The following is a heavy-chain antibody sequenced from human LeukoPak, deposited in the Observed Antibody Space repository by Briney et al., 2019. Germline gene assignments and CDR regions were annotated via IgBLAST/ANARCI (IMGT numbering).Heavy chain of an antibody. D-gene: IGHD4-17*01. V-gene: IGHV4-4*07. CDR1: GGSISSYY. Sequence: SETLSITCTVSGGSISSYYWSWIRQPDGKGLEWIGRIYSSGTTIYNPSLKSRVTMSVDTSKNQFSLKVTSVTAADTAVYYCARDFVNTVTRDAYDIWGRGTMVTVSS. CDR2: IYSSGTT. CDR3: ARDFVNTVTRDAYDI. J-gene: IGHJ3*02.